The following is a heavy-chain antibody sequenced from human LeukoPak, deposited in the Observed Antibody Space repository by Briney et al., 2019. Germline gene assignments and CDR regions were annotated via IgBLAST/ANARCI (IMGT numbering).Heavy chain of an antibody. D-gene: IGHD6-19*01. CDR2: IKQDGSEK. CDR3: ARGTPYSSGWYPSADDAFDI. V-gene: IGHV3-7*03. J-gene: IGHJ3*02. Sequence: GGSLRLSCAASGFTFSSYWMSWVRQAPGKGLEWVANIKQDGSEKYYVDSMKGRFTISRDNAKNSLYLQMNSLRAEDTAVYYCARGTPYSSGWYPSADDAFDIWGQGTMVTVSS. CDR1: GFTFSSYW.